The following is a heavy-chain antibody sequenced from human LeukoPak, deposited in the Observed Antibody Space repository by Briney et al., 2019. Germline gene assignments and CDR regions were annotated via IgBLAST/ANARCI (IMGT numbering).Heavy chain of an antibody. J-gene: IGHJ5*02. CDR3: ARPSITMVRGFDP. CDR2: IYYSGST. Sequence: SQTLSLTCTVSGGSISSSSYYWSWIRRPAGKGLEWIGSIYYSGSTYYNPSLKSRVTISVDTSKNQFSLKLSSVTAADTAVYYCARPSITMVRGFDPWGQGTLVTVSS. CDR1: GGSISSSSYY. V-gene: IGHV4-39*01. D-gene: IGHD3-10*01.